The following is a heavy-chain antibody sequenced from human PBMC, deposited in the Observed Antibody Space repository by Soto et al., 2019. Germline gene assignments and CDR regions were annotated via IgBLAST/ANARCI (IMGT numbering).Heavy chain of an antibody. CDR3: ARDGVSRDYDFWSGYFGGGYYGMDV. Sequence: KTSETLSLTCTVSGGSVSSGSYYWSWIRQPPGKGLEWIGYIYYSGSTNYNPSLKSRVTISVDTSKNQFSLKLSSVTAADTAVYYCARDGVSRDYDFWSGYFGGGYYGMDVWGQGTTVTVSS. CDR1: GGSVSSGSYY. V-gene: IGHV4-61*01. J-gene: IGHJ6*02. CDR2: IYYSGST. D-gene: IGHD3-3*01.